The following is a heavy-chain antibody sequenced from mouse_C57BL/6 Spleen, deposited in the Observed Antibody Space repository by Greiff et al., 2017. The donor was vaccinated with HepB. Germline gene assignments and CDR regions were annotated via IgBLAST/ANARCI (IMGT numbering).Heavy chain of an antibody. CDR1: GYAFSSSW. CDR3: ARRASTVVATRAMDY. V-gene: IGHV1-82*01. CDR2: IYPGDGDT. D-gene: IGHD1-1*01. Sequence: QVQLQQSGPELVKPGASVKISCKASGYAFSSSWMNWVKQRPGKGLEWIGRIYPGDGDTNYNGKFKGKATLTADKSSSTAYMQLSSLTSEDSAVYFCARRASTVVATRAMDYWGQGTSVTVSS. J-gene: IGHJ4*01.